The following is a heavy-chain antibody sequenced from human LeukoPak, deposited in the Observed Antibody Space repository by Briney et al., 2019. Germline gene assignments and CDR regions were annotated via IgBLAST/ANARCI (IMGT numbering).Heavy chain of an antibody. CDR1: GFTFSSYS. V-gene: IGHV3-21*01. D-gene: IGHD5-12*01. J-gene: IGHJ3*02. CDR2: ISSSSSYI. CDR3: AGGYGVATIGAVFDI. Sequence: GGSLRLSCAASGFTFSSYSMNWVRQAQGKGREWFSSISSSSSYIYYADSVKGRFTISRDNAKNSLYLQMNSLRAEDTAVYYCAGGYGVATIGAVFDIWGEGTMVTVSS.